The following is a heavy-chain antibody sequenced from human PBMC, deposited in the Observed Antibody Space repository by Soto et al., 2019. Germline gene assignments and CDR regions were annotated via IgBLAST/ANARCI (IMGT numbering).Heavy chain of an antibody. J-gene: IGHJ4*02. Sequence: GSLSLSCAASGFSFNSYDMRWVRQAPGKGLEWVSDSGGRAGSTYYADTVKGRFTISRDNSKNTLYLQKNSLRAEDTAVYYCAKGTTTVYFDYWGQGTLVTVSS. CDR3: AKGTTTVYFDY. CDR2: SGGRAGST. V-gene: IGHV3-23*01. CDR1: GFSFNSYD. D-gene: IGHD4-17*01.